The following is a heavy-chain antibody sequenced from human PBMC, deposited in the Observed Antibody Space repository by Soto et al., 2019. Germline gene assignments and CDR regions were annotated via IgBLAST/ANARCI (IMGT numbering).Heavy chain of an antibody. CDR2: IYSGGST. CDR1: GFTVSSNY. CDR3: ARSFGGDLYYFDY. J-gene: IGHJ4*02. V-gene: IGHV3-53*01. D-gene: IGHD2-21*02. Sequence: GSLRLSCAASGFTVSSNYMSWVRQAPGKGLEWVSVIYSGGSTYYADSVKGRFTISRDNSKNTLYLQMNSLRAEDTAVYYCARSFGGDLYYFDYWGQGTLVTVSS.